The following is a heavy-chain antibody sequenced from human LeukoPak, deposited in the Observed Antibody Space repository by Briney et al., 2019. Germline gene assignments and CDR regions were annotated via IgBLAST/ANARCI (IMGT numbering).Heavy chain of an antibody. CDR2: INPNSGGT. Sequence: GASVKVSCKASGYTFTGYYMHWVRQAPGQGLEWMGWINPNSGGTNYAQKFQGRVTMTRDTSISTAYMELSRLRSDDTAVYYCATGNDILTGYCFDYWGQGTLVTVSS. CDR1: GYTFTGYY. CDR3: ATGNDILTGYCFDY. V-gene: IGHV1-2*02. J-gene: IGHJ4*02. D-gene: IGHD3-9*01.